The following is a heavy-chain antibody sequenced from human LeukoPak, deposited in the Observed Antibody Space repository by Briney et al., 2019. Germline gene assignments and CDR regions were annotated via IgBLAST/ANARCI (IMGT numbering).Heavy chain of an antibody. J-gene: IGHJ3*02. V-gene: IGHV3-74*01. CDR2: INSDGSST. CDR3: ARRSAAKDAFDI. Sequence: GGSLRLSCAASGLTFSSYWMHWVRQAPGKGLVWVSRINSDGSSTSYADSVKGRFTISRDNAKNTLYLQMNSLRAEDTAVYYCARRSAAKDAFDIWGQGTMVTVSS. CDR1: GLTFSSYW. D-gene: IGHD6-25*01.